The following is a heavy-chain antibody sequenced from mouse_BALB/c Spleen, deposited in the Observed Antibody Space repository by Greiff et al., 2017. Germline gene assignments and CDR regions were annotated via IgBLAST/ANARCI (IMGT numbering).Heavy chain of an antibody. Sequence: QVQLQQSGPELVKPGASVKISCKASGYAFSSSWMNWVKQRPGQGLEWIGRIYPGDGDTNYNGKFKGKATLTADKSSSTAYMQLSSLTSVDSAVYFCARLGRPDYWGQGTTLTVSS. CDR3: ARLGRPDY. V-gene: IGHV1-82*01. CDR2: IYPGDGDT. J-gene: IGHJ2*01. CDR1: GYAFSSSW.